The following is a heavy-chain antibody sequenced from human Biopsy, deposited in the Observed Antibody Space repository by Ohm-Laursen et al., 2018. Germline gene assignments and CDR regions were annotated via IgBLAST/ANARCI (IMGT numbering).Heavy chain of an antibody. J-gene: IGHJ6*02. Sequence: SVKVSCNASGDTFSRSAFFWVRQAPGQGLVYLGKIIPIVGITNHAQTFQGRITLTADKSTFMVYMELSRLRSDDTAIYYCARGGSGSGYYGMDVWGQEATVSVPS. CDR2: IIPIVGIT. CDR1: GDTFSRSA. D-gene: IGHD3-10*01. V-gene: IGHV1-69*04. CDR3: ARGGSGSGYYGMDV.